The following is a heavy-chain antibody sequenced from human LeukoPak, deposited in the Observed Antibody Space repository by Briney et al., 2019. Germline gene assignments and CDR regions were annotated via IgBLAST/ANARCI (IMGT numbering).Heavy chain of an antibody. D-gene: IGHD3-22*01. CDR1: GRNFDDYG. J-gene: IGHJ3*02. Sequence: GGSLRLSCAASGRNFDDYGMSWVRQAPGKGLEWVSAISWNGGSTGYADSVRGRFTISRDNAKNSLYLQMNSLRAEDTAVYYCTRDHHRRHYDSQARNTFDIWGQGTMVTVSS. CDR2: ISWNGGST. V-gene: IGHV3-20*04. CDR3: TRDHHRRHYDSQARNTFDI.